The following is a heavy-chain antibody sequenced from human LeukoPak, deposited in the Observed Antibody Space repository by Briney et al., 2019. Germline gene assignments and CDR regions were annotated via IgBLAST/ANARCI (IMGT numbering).Heavy chain of an antibody. CDR1: GGSISSYY. J-gene: IGHJ6*03. Sequence: SETLSLTCTVSGGSISSYYWSWIRQPPGKGLEWIGYIYYSGSTNYTPSLKSRVTISVDTSKNQFSLKLSSVTAADTAVYYCARGDYRSLYYMDVWGKGTTVTISS. V-gene: IGHV4-59*01. D-gene: IGHD1-14*01. CDR3: ARGDYRSLYYMDV. CDR2: IYYSGST.